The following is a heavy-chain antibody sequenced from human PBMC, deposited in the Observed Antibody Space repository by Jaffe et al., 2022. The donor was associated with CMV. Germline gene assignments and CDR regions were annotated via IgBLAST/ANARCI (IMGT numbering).Heavy chain of an antibody. Sequence: EVQLVEYGGGLVQTGASLRLSCVASGFTFSSYWMTWVRQAPGKGLEWVANIKEDGSEKYYVDSVKGRFTISRDNAKNSLFLQLNSLRVEDTAVYYCVRVVDDWGQGTLVTVSS. J-gene: IGHJ4*02. CDR2: IKEDGSEK. CDR3: VRVVDD. D-gene: IGHD2-15*01. CDR1: GFTFSSYW. V-gene: IGHV3-7*04.